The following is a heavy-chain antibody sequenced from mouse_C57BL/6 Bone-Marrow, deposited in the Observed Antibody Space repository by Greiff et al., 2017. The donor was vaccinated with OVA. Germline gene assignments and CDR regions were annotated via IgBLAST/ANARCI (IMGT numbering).Heavy chain of an antibody. CDR1: GYTFTDYY. D-gene: IGHD2-3*01. V-gene: IGHV1-75*01. CDR2: IFPGSGST. CDR3: ARSHDGYFRYFDV. J-gene: IGHJ1*03. Sequence: VQLQESGPELVKPGASVKISCKASGYTFTDYYINWVKQRPGQGLEWIGWIFPGSGSTYYNEKFKGKATLTVDKSSSTAYMLLSSLTSEDSAVYFCARSHDGYFRYFDVWGTGTTVTVSS.